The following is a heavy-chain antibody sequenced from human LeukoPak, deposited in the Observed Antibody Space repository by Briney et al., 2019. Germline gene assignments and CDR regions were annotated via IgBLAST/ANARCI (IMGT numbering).Heavy chain of an antibody. J-gene: IGHJ4*02. CDR3: ARDGSGPNRMITFGGVIVKHFDY. D-gene: IGHD3-16*02. CDR1: GFTFSSYS. Sequence: PGGSLRLSCAASGFTFSSYSMNWVRQAPGKGLEWVSSLSSSGTYIYYADSVKGRFSISRDNAKNSLYLQMNSLRAEDTAVYYCARDGSGPNRMITFGGVIVKHFDYWGQGTLVTVSS. V-gene: IGHV3-21*01. CDR2: LSSSGTYI.